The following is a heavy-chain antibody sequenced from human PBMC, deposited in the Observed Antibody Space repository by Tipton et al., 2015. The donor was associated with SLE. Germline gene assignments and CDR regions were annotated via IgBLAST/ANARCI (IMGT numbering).Heavy chain of an antibody. V-gene: IGHV4-59*11. CDR3: ARDIVATPGDDH. Sequence: TLSLTCTVSGGSISSHYWSWIRQPPGKGLEWIGYIYYSGSTNYNPSLKSRVTISRDNAKNSLYLQMNSLRAEDTAVYYCARDIVATPGDDHWGQGTLVTVSS. CDR2: IYYSGST. D-gene: IGHD5-12*01. J-gene: IGHJ4*02. CDR1: GGSISSHY.